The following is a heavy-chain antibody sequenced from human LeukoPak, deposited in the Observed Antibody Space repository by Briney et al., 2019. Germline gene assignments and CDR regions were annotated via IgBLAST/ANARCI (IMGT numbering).Heavy chain of an antibody. V-gene: IGHV1-18*01. CDR1: GYTLISYG. J-gene: IGHJ4*02. Sequence: ASVRVSCKASGYTLISYGIIWVRQAPGQGLEWMGWISAYNVNTNYAQKFQGRVTMTTDRSTSTAYMELRSLKSDDTAVYFCARPYDTSGYYNYYLDYWGQGTLVTVSS. CDR3: ARPYDTSGYYNYYLDY. CDR2: ISAYNVNT. D-gene: IGHD3-22*01.